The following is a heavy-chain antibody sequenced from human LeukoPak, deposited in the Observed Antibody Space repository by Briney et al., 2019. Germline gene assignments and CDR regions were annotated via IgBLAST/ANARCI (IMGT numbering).Heavy chain of an antibody. V-gene: IGHV4-34*01. Sequence: SETLSLTCAVYGGSFSGYYWSWIRQPPGKGREWIGEINHSGSTNYNPSLRSRVTISVDASKNQFSMKLSSVTAADTAVYYCARENIVVVPAAPYYYYGMDVWGQGTTVTVSS. CDR3: ARENIVVVPAAPYYYYGMDV. CDR2: INHSGST. D-gene: IGHD2-2*01. J-gene: IGHJ6*02. CDR1: GGSFSGYY.